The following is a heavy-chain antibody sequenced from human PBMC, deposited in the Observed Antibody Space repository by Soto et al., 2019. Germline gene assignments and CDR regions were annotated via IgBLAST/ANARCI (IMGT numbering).Heavy chain of an antibody. CDR3: ATRAAIAAAGPEPPDYYYYGMDV. V-gene: IGHV7-4-1*01. J-gene: IGHJ6*02. CDR1: RYTFTCND. Sequence: ASVKVTCKASRYTFTCNDMNWVRQAPGQGLEWMGWINTNTGNPTYAQGFTGRFVFSLDASVSTAYLQICSLKAEDTAVYYCATRAAIAAAGPEPPDYYYYGMDVWGQGTTVTVSS. D-gene: IGHD6-13*01. CDR2: INTNTGNP.